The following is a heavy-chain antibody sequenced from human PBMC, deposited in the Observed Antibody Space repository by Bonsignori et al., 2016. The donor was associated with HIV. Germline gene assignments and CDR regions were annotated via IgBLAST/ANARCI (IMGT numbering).Heavy chain of an antibody. D-gene: IGHD3/OR15-3a*01. CDR3: RAANDFWTGWPGSYYFDY. Sequence: GGSLRLSCAASGLSFSGAAMHWVRQTSGKGLEWVGRIRSKDNNYATAYAASVKGRFTLSRDDSKNTAYLQVNSLKTEDTAVYYCRAANDFWTGWPGSYYFDYWGQGTLVTVSS. V-gene: IGHV3-73*01. J-gene: IGHJ4*02. CDR2: IRSKDNNYAT. CDR1: GLSFSGAA.